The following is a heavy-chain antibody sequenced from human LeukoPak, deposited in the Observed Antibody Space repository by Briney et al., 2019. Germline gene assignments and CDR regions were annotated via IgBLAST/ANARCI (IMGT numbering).Heavy chain of an antibody. V-gene: IGHV4-34*01. CDR2: INHSGST. CDR3: ARGLRQRGGILAPF. D-gene: IGHD2-15*01. CDR1: GGSFSGYY. Sequence: SETLSLTCAVYGGSFSGYYWSWIRQPPGKGLEWIGEINHSGSTYYNPSLKSRVTISVDTSKNQFSLKLSSVTAADTAVYYCARGLRQRGGILAPFWGKGTTVTVSS. J-gene: IGHJ6*04.